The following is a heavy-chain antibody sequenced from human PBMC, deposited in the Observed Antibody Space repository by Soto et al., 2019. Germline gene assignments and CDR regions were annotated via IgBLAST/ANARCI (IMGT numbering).Heavy chain of an antibody. D-gene: IGHD3-10*01. V-gene: IGHV4-34*01. CDR2: INHSGST. CDR3: ARGGPEYYYGSGKAADYMDV. J-gene: IGHJ6*03. Sequence: LSLTCAVYGGSFSGYYWSWIRQPPGRGLEWIGEINHSGSTNYNPSLKSRVTISVDTSKNQFSLKLSSVTAADTAVYYCARGGPEYYYGSGKAADYMDVWGKGTTVTVSS. CDR1: GGSFSGYY.